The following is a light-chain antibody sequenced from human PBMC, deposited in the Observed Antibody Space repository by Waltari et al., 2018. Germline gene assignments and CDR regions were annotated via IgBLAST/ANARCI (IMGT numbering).Light chain of an antibody. CDR3: QQYYSSPYT. CDR2: WAS. V-gene: IGKV4-1*01. CDR1: PTVLYNSNNRNY. Sequence: DFVMTQSPASLALSLGERATIHCKTSPTVLYNSNNRNYLTWYQQKPGQPPKLLFYWASTRESGVPDRFRSSGSGTDFPLTISRLQPEDVAIYYCQQYYSSPYTFGQGTRLEIK. J-gene: IGKJ2*01.